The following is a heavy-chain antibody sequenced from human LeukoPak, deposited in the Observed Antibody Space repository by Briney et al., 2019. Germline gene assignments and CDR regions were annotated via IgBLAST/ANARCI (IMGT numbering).Heavy chain of an antibody. CDR3: ARGVLRHSPQPLGY. CDR2: INPSGGST. V-gene: IGHV1-46*01. CDR1: GYTFTGYY. J-gene: IGHJ4*02. D-gene: IGHD2/OR15-2a*01. Sequence: ASVKVSCKASGYTFTGYYMHWVRQAPGQGLEWMGIINPSGGSTTYAQNFQGRVTMTRDTSTSAVYMEVSSLRSEDTAVYYCARGVLRHSPQPLGYWGQGTLVTVSS.